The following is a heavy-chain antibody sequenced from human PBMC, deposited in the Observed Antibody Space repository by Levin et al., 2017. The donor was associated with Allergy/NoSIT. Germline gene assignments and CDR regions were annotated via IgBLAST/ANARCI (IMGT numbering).Heavy chain of an antibody. J-gene: IGHJ4*01. CDR2: ISASGTTT. Sequence: GGSLRLSCAASGFTFRSYAMSWVRQTPGKGLEWVSSISASGTTTYYADSVKGPFTISRDNSKNTLYLQLSSLRAEDTAVYYCTKGVGAGIAYVAPDNWGHGTLVIVSA. V-gene: IGHV3-23*01. CDR1: GFTFRSYA. D-gene: IGHD3-16*01. CDR3: TKGVGAGIAYVAPDN.